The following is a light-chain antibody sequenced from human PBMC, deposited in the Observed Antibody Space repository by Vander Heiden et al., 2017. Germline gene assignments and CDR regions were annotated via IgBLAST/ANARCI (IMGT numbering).Light chain of an antibody. CDR2: EAS. CDR1: QSIRYSD. V-gene: IGKV3-20*01. CDR3: QQYGRSSVT. Sequence: ELVLTQSPGTLSLSPGESATLSCRASQSIRYSDLAWYQQRPGQAPRLLIYEASSRATGIPDRFSGSGSGTDFTLTISRLEPQDFAVYYCQQYGRSSVTFGQGTRLDIK. J-gene: IGKJ5*01.